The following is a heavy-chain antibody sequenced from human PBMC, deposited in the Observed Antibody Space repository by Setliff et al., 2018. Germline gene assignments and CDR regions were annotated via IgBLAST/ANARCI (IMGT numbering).Heavy chain of an antibody. CDR2: MYYSGST. D-gene: IGHD3-10*01. J-gene: IGHJ4*02. CDR3: ARHLLVQGTYHFEY. Sequence: SETLSLTCSVSGGSISSGSYYWGWIRQSPGKGLEWIGSMYYSGSTYYNPSLKGRVALSVDTTKNQFSLKLTSMTAADTAVYFCARHLLVQGTYHFEYWGQGTLVTVSS. CDR1: GGSISSGSYY. V-gene: IGHV4-39*01.